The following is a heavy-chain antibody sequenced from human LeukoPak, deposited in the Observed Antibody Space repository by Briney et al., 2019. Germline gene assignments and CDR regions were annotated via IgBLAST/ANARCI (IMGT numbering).Heavy chain of an antibody. CDR2: IITVATYI. Sequence: GGSLRLSCAASGFTFTSFCFNWVHQAPGKGLKWISSIITVATYIYSADSVRGRFTISRDNAKNSVYLQMDSLRAEDTGVYYCARLRRNGDSGGFYYYYDYWGQGTLVTVSS. CDR3: ARLRRNGDSGGFYYYYDY. CDR1: GFTFTSFC. V-gene: IGHV3-21*01. D-gene: IGHD3-22*01. J-gene: IGHJ4*02.